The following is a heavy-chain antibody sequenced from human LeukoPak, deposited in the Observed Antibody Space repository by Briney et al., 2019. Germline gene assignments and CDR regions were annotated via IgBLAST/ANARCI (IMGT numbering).Heavy chain of an antibody. Sequence: PSETLSLTCTVSGGSISSSSYYWGWIRQPPGKGLEWIGRIYTSGSTNYNPSLKSRVTMSVDTSKNQFSLKLSSVTAADTAVYYCARDGAGGGYFQHWGQGTLVTVSS. CDR3: ARDGAGGGYFQH. D-gene: IGHD1-26*01. CDR1: GGSISSSSYY. J-gene: IGHJ1*01. CDR2: IYTSGST. V-gene: IGHV4-39*07.